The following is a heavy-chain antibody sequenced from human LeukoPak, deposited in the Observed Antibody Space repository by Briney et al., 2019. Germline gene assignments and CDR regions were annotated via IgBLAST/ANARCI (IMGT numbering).Heavy chain of an antibody. V-gene: IGHV1-3*02. CDR1: GYTFTSYA. Sequence: ASVKVSCKASGYTFTSYAMHWVRQAPGQRLEWMGWSNAGNGNTKYSQEFQGRVTMTRDTSTSTVYMELSSLRSEDTAVYYCARDVGHYGDYDAFDIWGQGTMVTVSS. CDR3: ARDVGHYGDYDAFDI. CDR2: SNAGNGNT. J-gene: IGHJ3*02. D-gene: IGHD4-17*01.